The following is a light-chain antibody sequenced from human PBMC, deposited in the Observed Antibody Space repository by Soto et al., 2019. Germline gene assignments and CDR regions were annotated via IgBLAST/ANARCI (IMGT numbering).Light chain of an antibody. Sequence: IVMTQSPATLSVSPGERATLSCRASQSVSSNLAWYQQKPGQAPRLLIYGASTRATGIPARFSGSGSGTEFTLTISSLQSEDFVVYYCQQYNNWPPLFGQGTRLEIK. J-gene: IGKJ5*01. V-gene: IGKV3D-15*01. CDR1: QSVSSN. CDR3: QQYNNWPPL. CDR2: GAS.